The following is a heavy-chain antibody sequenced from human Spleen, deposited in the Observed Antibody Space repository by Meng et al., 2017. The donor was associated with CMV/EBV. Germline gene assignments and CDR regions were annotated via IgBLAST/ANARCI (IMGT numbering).Heavy chain of an antibody. CDR1: GGSISSGDYY. CDR2: IYYSGST. Sequence: QVQLQESGPGLVKPSQTLSLTCTVPGGSISSGDYYWSWIRQPPGKGLEWIGYIYYSGSTYYNPSLKSRVTISVDTSKNQFSLKLSSVTAADTAVYYCAREGPSYGDYGRYFDLWGRGTLGTVSS. J-gene: IGHJ2*01. V-gene: IGHV4-30-4*08. D-gene: IGHD4-17*01. CDR3: AREGPSYGDYGRYFDL.